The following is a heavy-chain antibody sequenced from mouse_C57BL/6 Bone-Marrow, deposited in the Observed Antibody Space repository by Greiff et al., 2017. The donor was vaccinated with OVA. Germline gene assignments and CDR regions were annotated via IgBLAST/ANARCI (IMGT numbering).Heavy chain of an antibody. CDR1: GYTFTDYE. V-gene: IGHV1-15*01. Sequence: VQLQQSGAELVRPGASVTLSCKASGYTFTDYEMHWVKQTPVHGLEWSGAIDPETGGTAYNQKFKGKAILTADKSSSTAYMELRSLTSEDSAVYYCTRWDYYGSSPYYAMDYWGQGTSVTVSS. CDR3: TRWDYYGSSPYYAMDY. D-gene: IGHD1-1*01. J-gene: IGHJ4*01. CDR2: IDPETGGT.